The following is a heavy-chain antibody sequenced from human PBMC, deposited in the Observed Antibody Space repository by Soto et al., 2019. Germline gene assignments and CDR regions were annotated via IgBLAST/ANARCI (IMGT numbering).Heavy chain of an antibody. CDR1: GYTFTNFY. D-gene: IGHD3-9*01. Sequence: ASVKVSCKASGYTFTNFYMHWVRQAPGQGLEWMGIINPSGGTTSYAQKFQGRVIMTRDTSTSTVYMELSSLRSEDTAVYYCARDPSQTYYDILTGNFYFDYGGHGTRVDVSS. CDR3: ARDPSQTYYDILTGNFYFDY. V-gene: IGHV1-46*01. CDR2: INPSGGTT. J-gene: IGHJ4*01.